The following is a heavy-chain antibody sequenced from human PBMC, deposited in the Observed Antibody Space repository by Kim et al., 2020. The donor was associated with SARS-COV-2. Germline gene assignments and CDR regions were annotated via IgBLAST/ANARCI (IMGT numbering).Heavy chain of an antibody. CDR3: ARHASHWRSHYFDY. V-gene: IGHV4-39*01. D-gene: IGHD3-16*01. CDR2: IYYSGST. CDR1: GGSISSSSYY. J-gene: IGHJ4*02. Sequence: SETLSLTCTVSGGSISSSSYYWGWIRQPPGKGLEWIGSIYYSGSTYYNPPLKSRVTISADTSKNRFSLKLSSVTAADTAVYYCARHASHWRSHYFDYWGQGTPVTVSS.